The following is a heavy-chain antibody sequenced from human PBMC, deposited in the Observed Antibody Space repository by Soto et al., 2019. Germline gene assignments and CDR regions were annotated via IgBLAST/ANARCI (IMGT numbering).Heavy chain of an antibody. V-gene: IGHV5-51*01. D-gene: IGHD5-18*01. J-gene: IGHJ4*02. Sequence: ESLKISCQGSGYSFPNSWIAWVRQLPGKGLEWMGFIFLAGSDTRYSPSFQGQVTISADKSINTAYLQWTSLKASDSAIYYCARQEGEYSHIDSWGQGTLVTVSS. CDR3: ARQEGEYSHIDS. CDR1: GYSFPNSW. CDR2: IFLAGSDT.